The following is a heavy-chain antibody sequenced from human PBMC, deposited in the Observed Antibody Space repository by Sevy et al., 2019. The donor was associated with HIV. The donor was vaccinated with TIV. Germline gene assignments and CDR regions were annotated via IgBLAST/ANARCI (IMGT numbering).Heavy chain of an antibody. J-gene: IGHJ4*02. CDR2: VDPEDGET. D-gene: IGHD3-22*01. V-gene: IGHV1-24*01. CDR1: GYTLTELS. CDR3: ATTKDYEDSSGYPFDY. Sequence: ASVKVSCKVSGYTLTELSMHWVRQAPGKGLEWMGSVDPEDGETIYAQNFQGRVTMTEDRSTDTAYMELSSLRSEDTAVYYCATTKDYEDSSGYPFDYWGQGTLVTVSS.